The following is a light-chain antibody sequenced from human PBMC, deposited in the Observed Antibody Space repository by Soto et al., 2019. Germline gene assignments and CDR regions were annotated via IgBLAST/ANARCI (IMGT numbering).Light chain of an antibody. Sequence: EIVMTQSPATLSVSPGGRATLSCRASQSISDTLAWYQQKPGQAPRLLIHGASTRAPGFPARFSGSGSGTDFTLTISSLQSEDFAVYYCQQRSNWPPVTFGGGTKVDI. CDR3: QQRSNWPPVT. J-gene: IGKJ4*01. V-gene: IGKV3-15*01. CDR1: QSISDT. CDR2: GAS.